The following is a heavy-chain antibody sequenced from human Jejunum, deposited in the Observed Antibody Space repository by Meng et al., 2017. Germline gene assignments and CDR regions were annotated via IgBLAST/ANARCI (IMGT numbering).Heavy chain of an antibody. V-gene: IGHV1-3*01. CDR1: GYTFTNYA. D-gene: IGHD2-2*01. CDR3: ARAIGVVIMEADY. CDR2: INAGNGDT. Sequence: VQRVQSGAEVKKPGASVKVSCKASGYTFTNYAMNWVRQAPGQRPEWMGWINAGNGDTKYLQKFQGRVTITGDTSASTAYMELSSLRSEDTAVYYCARAIGVVIMEADYWGQGTLVTVSS. J-gene: IGHJ4*02.